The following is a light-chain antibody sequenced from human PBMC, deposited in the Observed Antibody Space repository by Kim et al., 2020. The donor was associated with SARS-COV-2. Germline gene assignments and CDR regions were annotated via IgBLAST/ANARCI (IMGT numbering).Light chain of an antibody. CDR1: KIGSKS. CDR2: YDT. V-gene: IGLV3-21*04. J-gene: IGLJ2*01. CDR3: QVWDNGGVNHVV. Sequence: SYELTQPPSVSVAPGETATITCGGNKIGSKSVHWYRQKPGQAPVVVMYYDTERPSGLPERYSGSNFDDTATLTISRVEAGDEAVYYCQVWDNGGVNHVVFGGGTQLTVL.